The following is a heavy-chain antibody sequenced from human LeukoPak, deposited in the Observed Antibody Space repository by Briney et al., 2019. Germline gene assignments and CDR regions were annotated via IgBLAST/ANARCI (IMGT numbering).Heavy chain of an antibody. CDR1: GHRFTNHW. J-gene: IGHJ5*02. Sequence: GGSLKISCEVSGHRFTNHWIGWVRQMPGKGLEWMGIINLGDSDTKYSPSFQGQVTISLDKSISTAYLQWRSLKASDTAMYYCARRPYSGSPNWFDPWGQGTLVTVSS. CDR2: INLGDSDT. D-gene: IGHD1-26*01. V-gene: IGHV5-51*01. CDR3: ARRPYSGSPNWFDP.